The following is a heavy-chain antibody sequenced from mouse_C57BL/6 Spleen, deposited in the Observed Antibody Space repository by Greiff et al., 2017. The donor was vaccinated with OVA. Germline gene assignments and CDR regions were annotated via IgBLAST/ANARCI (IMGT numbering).Heavy chain of an antibody. V-gene: IGHV1-82*01. D-gene: IGHD1-1*01. CDR1: GYAFSSSW. CDR3: ARLEYYGSSYVWYFDV. J-gene: IGHJ1*03. CDR2: IYPGDGDT. Sequence: QVQLKESGPELVKPGASVKISCKASGYAFSSSWMNWVKQRPGKGLEWIGRIYPGDGDTNYNGKFKGKATLTADKSSSTAYMQLSSLTSEDSAVYFCARLEYYGSSYVWYFDVWGTGTTVTVSS.